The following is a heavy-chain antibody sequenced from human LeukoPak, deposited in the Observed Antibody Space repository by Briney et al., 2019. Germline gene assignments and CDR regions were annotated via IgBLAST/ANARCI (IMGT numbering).Heavy chain of an antibody. D-gene: IGHD3-22*01. J-gene: IGHJ3*01. CDR3: ARDGTEGDDSGFGV. V-gene: IGHV3-72*01. Sequence: PGGSLRLSCAGSGFTLRDYHIDWVRQAPGMGLEWVGRTRSKVRKYATEYAASVKGRFIISRDESENSVFLHLSSLTVEDTALYYCARDGTEGDDSGFGVWGQGTMVTVSS. CDR1: GFTLRDYH. CDR2: TRSKVRKYAT.